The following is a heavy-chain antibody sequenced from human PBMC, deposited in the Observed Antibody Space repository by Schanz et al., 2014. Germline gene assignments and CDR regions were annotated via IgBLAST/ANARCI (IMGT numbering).Heavy chain of an antibody. CDR2: IKQDESER. V-gene: IGHV3-7*01. CDR3: ARDKGGYYPFDY. D-gene: IGHD3-3*01. J-gene: IGHJ4*02. Sequence: EVQLVESGGGLVQPGGSLRLSCAASGFTFSTYWMSWVRQAPGKGLEWVANIKQDESERSYVDSVKGRFTISRDNAKNSLYLQMTSLSAEDTAVYYCARDKGGYYPFDYWGQGTLVTVSS. CDR1: GFTFSTYW.